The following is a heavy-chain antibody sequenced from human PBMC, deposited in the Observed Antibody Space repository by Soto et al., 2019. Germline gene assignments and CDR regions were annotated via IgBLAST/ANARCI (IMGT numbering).Heavy chain of an antibody. CDR1: GFTFSSYA. CDR3: ARESAAADYWYFDL. V-gene: IGHV3-30-3*01. D-gene: IGHD6-13*01. CDR2: ISYDGSNK. Sequence: QVQLVESGGGVVQPGRSLRLSCAASGFTFSSYAMHWVRQAPGKGLEWVAVISYDGSNKYYADSVKGRFTISRDNSKNTLYLQMNSLRAEDTAVYYCARESAAADYWYFDLWGRGTLVTVSS. J-gene: IGHJ2*01.